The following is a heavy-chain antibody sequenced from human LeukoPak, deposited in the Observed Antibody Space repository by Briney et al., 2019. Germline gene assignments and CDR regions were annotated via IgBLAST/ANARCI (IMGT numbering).Heavy chain of an antibody. CDR2: IKQDGSEK. Sequence: GGSLRLSCAASGFTFSSYWMSWVRQAPGKGVEGVANIKQDGSEKYYVDSVKGRFTISRDNAKNSLYLQMNSLRADDTAVYYCARDAPYCCSVDDWGQGTLVTVYS. CDR1: GFTFSSYW. CDR3: ARDAPYCCSVDD. D-gene: IGHD2-21*02. V-gene: IGHV3-7*01. J-gene: IGHJ4*02.